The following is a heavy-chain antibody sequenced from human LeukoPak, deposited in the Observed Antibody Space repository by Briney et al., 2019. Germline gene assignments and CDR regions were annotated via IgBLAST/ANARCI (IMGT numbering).Heavy chain of an antibody. CDR3: ARGGRLLYQV. J-gene: IGHJ4*02. D-gene: IGHD3-3*01. V-gene: IGHV4-39*07. CDR2: VFYNGAT. Sequence: PSETLSLTCIVSGGSISSSIYYWAWVRQPPGKGLEWIGTVFYNGATQYSPSLRSRVTISVDTSKNQFSLKLSSVTAADTAVYYCARGGRLLYQVWGQGTLVTVSS. CDR1: GGSISSSIYY.